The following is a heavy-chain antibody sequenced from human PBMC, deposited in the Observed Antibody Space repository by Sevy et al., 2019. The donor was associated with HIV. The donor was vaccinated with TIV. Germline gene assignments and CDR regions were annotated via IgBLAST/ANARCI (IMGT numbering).Heavy chain of an antibody. Sequence: GGSLRLSCAASGFTFSTYNMNWVRQAPGKGLEWVSSITFSSNYIYYEDSVKGRLTISRDNAKISLYLQMKSLRAEDMAVYYCARSWEQRLDDAFDIWCQGTTVTVSS. CDR3: ARSWEQRLDDAFDI. V-gene: IGHV3-21*01. CDR2: ITFSSNYI. CDR1: GFTFSTYN. J-gene: IGHJ3*02. D-gene: IGHD6-25*01.